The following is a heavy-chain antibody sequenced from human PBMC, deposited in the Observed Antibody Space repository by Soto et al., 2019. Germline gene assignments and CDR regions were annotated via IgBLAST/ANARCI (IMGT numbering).Heavy chain of an antibody. V-gene: IGHV3-23*01. CDR3: ARDRATFDS. CDR1: GFTFISYA. CDR2: ISGSGANT. Sequence: AGGSLRLSCGASGFTFISYAMSWVRHVPGKGLEWISSISGSGANTWYAGSVQGRFIISRDNSKSTVSLHMSSLRVEDTAIYYCARDRATFDSWGQGTLVTVSS. J-gene: IGHJ4*02. D-gene: IGHD1-26*01.